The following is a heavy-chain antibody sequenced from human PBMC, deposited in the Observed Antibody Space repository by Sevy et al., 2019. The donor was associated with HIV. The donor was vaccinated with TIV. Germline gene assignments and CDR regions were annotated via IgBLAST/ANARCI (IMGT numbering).Heavy chain of an antibody. CDR1: GNTFGSYG. CDR2: ISIDNGDT. J-gene: IGHJ4*02. Sequence: ASVKVSCKASGNTFGSYGISWVRQAPGQGLEWMGWISIDNGDTKYIENLQGRVTMTRDTSTRTAYMELTSLRAADTAVYYCAREGEADYYFESWGQGTLVTVSS. CDR3: AREGEADYYFES. V-gene: IGHV1-18*01. D-gene: IGHD3-16*01.